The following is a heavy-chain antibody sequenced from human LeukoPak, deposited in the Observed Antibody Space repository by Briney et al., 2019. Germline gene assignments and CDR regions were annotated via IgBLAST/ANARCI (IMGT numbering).Heavy chain of an antibody. J-gene: IGHJ4*02. CDR1: GYTFTGYY. Sequence: ASVNVSCKASGYTFTGYYMHWVRQAPGQRLEWMGWINPNSGGTNYAQNFQGRATMTRDTSISTAYMELSRLRSDDTAVYYCARAMYYYDSSGYYDYFDYWGQGTLVTVSS. D-gene: IGHD3-22*01. CDR3: ARAMYYYDSSGYYDYFDY. V-gene: IGHV1-2*02. CDR2: INPNSGGT.